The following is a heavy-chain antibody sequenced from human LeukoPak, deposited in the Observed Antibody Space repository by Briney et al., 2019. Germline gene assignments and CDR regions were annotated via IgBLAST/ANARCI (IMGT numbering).Heavy chain of an antibody. CDR2: VKTKTDGGTT. J-gene: IGHJ4*02. D-gene: IGHD3-10*01. CDR3: TTDYGSGSYHYFNY. Sequence: TGGSLRLSCAASGFTFNNAWMSWVRQAPNKGLEWVGRVKTKTDGGTTDYAAPVKGRFTISRDDSKDTLYLQMNRLKTEDTAVYYCTTDYGSGSYHYFNYWGQGTLVTVSS. V-gene: IGHV3-15*01. CDR1: GFTFNNAW.